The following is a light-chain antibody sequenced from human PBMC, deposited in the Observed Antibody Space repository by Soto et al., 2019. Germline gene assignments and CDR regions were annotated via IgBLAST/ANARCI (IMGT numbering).Light chain of an antibody. J-gene: IGKJ4*02. CDR1: QSVGST. CDR3: QQYSTSLT. Sequence: EILMTQYPATLSVSPGERVILSCRASQSVGSTLAWYQQKPGQAPRLLIRGASTRATGVPARFSGSGSGTEFTLTISSLQSEDFAVYYCQQYSTSLTFGGGTTLEIK. V-gene: IGKV3-15*01. CDR2: GAS.